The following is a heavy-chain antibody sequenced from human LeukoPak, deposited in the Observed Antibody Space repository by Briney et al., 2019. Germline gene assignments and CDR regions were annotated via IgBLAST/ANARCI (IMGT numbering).Heavy chain of an antibody. CDR1: GFTFSSCW. CDR3: AREGKDYYGSGSYYNPLEY. Sequence: PGGSLRLSCAASGFTFSSCWMNWVRQAPGKGLEWVANIKQDGTEKYFVDSVKGRFTISRDNAKNSLYLQMNSLRTEDTAVYYCAREGKDYYGSGSYYNPLEYWGQGTLVTVSS. D-gene: IGHD3-10*01. CDR2: IKQDGTEK. J-gene: IGHJ4*02. V-gene: IGHV3-7*01.